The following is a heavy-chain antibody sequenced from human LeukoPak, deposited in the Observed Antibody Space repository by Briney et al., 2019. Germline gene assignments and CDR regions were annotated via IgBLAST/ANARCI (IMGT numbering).Heavy chain of an antibody. CDR3: AKGTRVMVRGAPRKFDP. D-gene: IGHD3-10*01. CDR1: GFTFSSYW. J-gene: IGHJ5*02. CDR2: IKQDGSEK. V-gene: IGHV3-7*03. Sequence: GGSLRLSCAASGFTFSSYWMNWVRQASGKGLEWVANIKQDGSEKYYVDPVKGRFTISRDNSKNTLYLQMNSLRAEDTAVYYCAKGTRVMVRGAPRKFDPWGQGTLVTVSS.